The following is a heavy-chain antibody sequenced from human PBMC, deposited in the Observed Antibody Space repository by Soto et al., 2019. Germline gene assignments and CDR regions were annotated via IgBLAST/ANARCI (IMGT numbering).Heavy chain of an antibody. V-gene: IGHV3-30*18. D-gene: IGHD3-10*01. J-gene: IGHJ5*02. CDR1: GFTFSSYG. CDR3: AKDLADGVLNWFDP. Sequence: QVQLVESGGGVVQPGRSLRLSCAASGFTFSSYGMHWVRQAPGKGLEWVAVISYDGSNKYYADSVKGRFTISRDNSKNTLYLQMNSLRAEDTAVYYCAKDLADGVLNWFDPWGQGTLVTVSS. CDR2: ISYDGSNK.